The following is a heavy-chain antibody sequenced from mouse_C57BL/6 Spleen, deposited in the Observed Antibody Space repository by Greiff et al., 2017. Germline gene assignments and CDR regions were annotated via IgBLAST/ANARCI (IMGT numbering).Heavy chain of an antibody. D-gene: IGHD1-1*01. CDR3: ARDCDYGSSYYFDY. J-gene: IGHJ2*01. CDR2: IDPEDGET. CDR1: GFNIKDYY. V-gene: IGHV14-2*01. Sequence: EVQLQESGAELVKPGASVKLSCTASGFNIKDYYMHWVKQRTEQGLEWIGRIDPEDGETKYAPKFQGKATITADTSSDTAYLQVSSLTCEDTAVYYGARDCDYGSSYYFDYWGQGTTLTVSS.